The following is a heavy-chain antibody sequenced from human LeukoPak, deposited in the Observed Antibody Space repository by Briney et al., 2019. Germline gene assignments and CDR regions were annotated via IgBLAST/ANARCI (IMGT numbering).Heavy chain of an antibody. J-gene: IGHJ4*02. Sequence: PGGSLRLSCAASGFTFSSYSMNWVRQAPGKGLEWVSSISSSSSYIYYADSVKGRFTISRDNAKNSLYLQMNSLRAEGTAVYYCARDLDYYDSSGPKGYWGQGTLVTVSS. CDR2: ISSSSSYI. CDR1: GFTFSSYS. D-gene: IGHD3-22*01. V-gene: IGHV3-21*01. CDR3: ARDLDYYDSSGPKGY.